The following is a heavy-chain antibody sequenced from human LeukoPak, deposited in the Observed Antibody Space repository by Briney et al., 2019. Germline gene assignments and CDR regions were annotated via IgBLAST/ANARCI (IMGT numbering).Heavy chain of an antibody. V-gene: IGHV1-69*06. J-gene: IGHJ4*02. Sequence: SSVKVSCKASGGTFNSYAISWARQAPGQGLEWVGGIIPIFGTANYAQKFQGRVTITADKSTGTAYMELSSLRSEDTAVYYCASPLGYCSSTSCYVHWGQGTLVSVSS. CDR1: GGTFNSYA. D-gene: IGHD2-2*01. CDR3: ASPLGYCSSTSCYVH. CDR2: IIPIFGTA.